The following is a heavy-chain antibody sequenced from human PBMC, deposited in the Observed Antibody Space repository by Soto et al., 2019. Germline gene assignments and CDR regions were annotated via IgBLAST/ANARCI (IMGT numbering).Heavy chain of an antibody. J-gene: IGHJ6*02. CDR3: AKDVLRFLEWLAFYGMDV. D-gene: IGHD3-3*01. V-gene: IGHV3-30*18. Sequence: QVQLVESGGGVVRPGRSLRLSCAASGFTFSSYGMHWVRQAPGKGLEWVAVISYDGSNKYYADSVKGRFTISRDNSKNKLYLQMNSLRAEDTAVYYCAKDVLRFLEWLAFYGMDVWGQGTTVTVSS. CDR1: GFTFSSYG. CDR2: ISYDGSNK.